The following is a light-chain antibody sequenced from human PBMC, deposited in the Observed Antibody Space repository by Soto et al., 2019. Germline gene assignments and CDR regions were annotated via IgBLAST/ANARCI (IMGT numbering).Light chain of an antibody. CDR1: QSVRTNY. Sequence: EIVLTQSQATLSLSPGERATLSCGASQSVRTNYLAWYQQKPGLAPRLLIYDAASRATGISDTFSGSGSGTDFTLLISTVETEDVAVYYCKQYGSSPETFGQGTKVDIK. V-gene: IGKV3D-20*01. CDR3: KQYGSSPET. J-gene: IGKJ1*01. CDR2: DAA.